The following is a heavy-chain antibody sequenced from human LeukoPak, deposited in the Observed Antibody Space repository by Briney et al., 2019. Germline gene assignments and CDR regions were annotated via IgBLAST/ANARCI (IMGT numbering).Heavy chain of an antibody. CDR1: GFTFSSYA. D-gene: IGHD2-15*01. J-gene: IGHJ6*04. V-gene: IGHV3-23*01. CDR2: ISGSGGST. CDR3: AKELGCSGGSCYRLDRSYYYYGMDV. Sequence: PGGSLRLSCAASGFTFSSYAMSWVRQAPGKGLEWVSAISGSGGSTYYADSVKGRFTISRDNSKNTLYLQMNSLRAEDTAVYYCAKELGCSGGSCYRLDRSYYYYGMDVWGKGTTVTVSS.